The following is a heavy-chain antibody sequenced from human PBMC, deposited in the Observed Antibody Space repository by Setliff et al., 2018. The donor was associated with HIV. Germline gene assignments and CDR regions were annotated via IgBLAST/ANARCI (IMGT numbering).Heavy chain of an antibody. CDR2: FDPEDGET. Sequence: GASVKVSCKVSGYILTELSRHWVRQAPGKGLEWMGGFDPEDGETVYAHKFQGRVTMTEDTSTDTAYMELSSLRSEDTAVYYCAIAGGSSWYGNYYYAMDVWGQGTTVTVSS. J-gene: IGHJ6*02. CDR1: GYILTELS. D-gene: IGHD6-13*01. CDR3: AIAGGSSWYGNYYYAMDV. V-gene: IGHV1-24*01.